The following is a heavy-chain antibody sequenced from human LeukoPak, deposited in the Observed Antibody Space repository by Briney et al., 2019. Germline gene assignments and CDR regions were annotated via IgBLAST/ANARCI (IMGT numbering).Heavy chain of an antibody. CDR3: AKGWGVATMTYFDY. V-gene: IGHV3-23*01. CDR2: ISGSGGST. CDR1: GFTFSSYG. J-gene: IGHJ4*02. D-gene: IGHD5-12*01. Sequence: GGTLRLSCAASGFTFSSYGMTWVRQAPGKGLEWVSAISGSGGSTYYADSVKGRFTISRDNSKNTLYLQMNSLRAEDTALYYCAKGWGVATMTYFDYWGQGTLVTVSS.